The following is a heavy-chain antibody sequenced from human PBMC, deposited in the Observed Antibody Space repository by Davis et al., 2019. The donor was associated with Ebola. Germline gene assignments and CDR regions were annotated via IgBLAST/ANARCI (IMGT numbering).Heavy chain of an antibody. CDR3: ARPNEGGLRYYYGMDV. V-gene: IGHV1-2*02. D-gene: IGHD1-1*01. CDR1: GYTFTGYY. Sequence: ASVKVSCKASGYTFTGYYMHWVRQAPGQGLEWMGWINPNSGGTNYAQKFQGRVTMTRDTSVTTAYMELTRLGSDDTAVYYCARPNEGGLRYYYGMDVWGQGTTVTVSS. J-gene: IGHJ6*02. CDR2: INPNSGGT.